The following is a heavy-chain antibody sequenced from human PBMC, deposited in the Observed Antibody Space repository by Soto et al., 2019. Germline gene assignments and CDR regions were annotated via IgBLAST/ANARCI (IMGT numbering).Heavy chain of an antibody. Sequence: SETLSLTCTVSGGSISSSSYYWGWILQPPGKGLEWIGSIYYSGSTYYNPSLKSRVTISVDTSKNQFSLKLSSVTAADKAVYYCESNAPGYSYGYSNWFDPWGQGTLVTVS. D-gene: IGHD5-18*01. CDR1: GGSISSSSYY. J-gene: IGHJ5*02. CDR2: IYYSGST. CDR3: ESNAPGYSYGYSNWFDP. V-gene: IGHV4-39*01.